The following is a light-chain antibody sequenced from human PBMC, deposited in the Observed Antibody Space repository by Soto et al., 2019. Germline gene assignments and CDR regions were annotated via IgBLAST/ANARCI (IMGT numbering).Light chain of an antibody. CDR1: QSVRGSY. Sequence: EIVLAQSPDTLSLSPGDSATLSCRASQSVRGSYLAWYQQKPGRAPRLLIYDASNRATGIPYRFSGSGSGTDFTLTISRLEPEDSAVFYSQQYDDSITFGQGTRVEIE. V-gene: IGKV3-20*01. CDR3: QQYDDSIT. J-gene: IGKJ5*01. CDR2: DAS.